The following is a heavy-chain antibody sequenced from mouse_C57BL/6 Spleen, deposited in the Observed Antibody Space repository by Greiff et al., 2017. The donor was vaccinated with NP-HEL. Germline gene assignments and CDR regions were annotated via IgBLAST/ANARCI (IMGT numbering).Heavy chain of an antibody. J-gene: IGHJ3*01. V-gene: IGHV3-6*01. CDR1: GYSITSGYY. CDR2: ISYDGSN. D-gene: IGHD1-1*01. Sequence: ESGPGLVKPSQSLSLTCSVTGYSITSGYYWNWIRQFPGNKLEWMGYISYDGSNNYNPSLKNRISITRDTSKNQFFLKLNSVTTEDTATYYCARGRYYGSSSAWFAYWGQGTLVTVSA. CDR3: ARGRYYGSSSAWFAY.